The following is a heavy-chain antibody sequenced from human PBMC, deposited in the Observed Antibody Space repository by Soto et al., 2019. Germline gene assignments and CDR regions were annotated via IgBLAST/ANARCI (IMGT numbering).Heavy chain of an antibody. CDR3: AKEERYYDFWSGYGGMDV. Sequence: LRLSCAASGFTFSSYAMSWVRQAPGKGLEWVSAISGSGGSTYYADPVKGRFTISRDNSKNTLYLQMNSLRAEDTAVYYCAKEERYYDFWSGYGGMDVWGQGTTVTVSS. CDR2: ISGSGGST. D-gene: IGHD3-3*01. J-gene: IGHJ6*02. CDR1: GFTFSSYA. V-gene: IGHV3-23*01.